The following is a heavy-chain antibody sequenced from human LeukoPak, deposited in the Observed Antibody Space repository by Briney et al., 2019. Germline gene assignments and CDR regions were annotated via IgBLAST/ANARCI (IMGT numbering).Heavy chain of an antibody. CDR2: ISSSSSYI. J-gene: IGHJ6*02. D-gene: IGHD2-2*01. CDR1: GFTFSSYS. Sequence: GGSLRLSCAASGFTFSSYSMNWVRQAPGKGLEWVSSISSSSSYIYYADSVKGRFTISRDNAKNSLYLQMNSLRAEDTAVYYCARVCSSTSCFPRYYYYGMDVWGQGTTVTVS. CDR3: ARVCSSTSCFPRYYYYGMDV. V-gene: IGHV3-21*01.